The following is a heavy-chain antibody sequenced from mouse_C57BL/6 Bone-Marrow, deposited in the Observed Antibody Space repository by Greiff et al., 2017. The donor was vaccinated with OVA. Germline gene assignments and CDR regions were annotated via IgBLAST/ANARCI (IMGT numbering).Heavy chain of an antibody. Sequence: QVQLQQSGAELMKPGASVKLSCKATGYTFTGYWIEWVKQRPGHGLEWIGEILPGSGSTNSNEKFKGKATFTADTSSNTAYMQLSSLTTEDSAIYYCARRGGYDYDRTWFAYWGQGTLVTVSA. CDR3: ARRGGYDYDRTWFAY. J-gene: IGHJ3*01. CDR2: ILPGSGST. D-gene: IGHD2-4*01. CDR1: GYTFTGYW. V-gene: IGHV1-9*01.